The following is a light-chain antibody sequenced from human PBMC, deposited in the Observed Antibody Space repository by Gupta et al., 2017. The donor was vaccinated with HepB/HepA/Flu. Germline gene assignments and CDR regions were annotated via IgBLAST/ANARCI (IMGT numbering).Light chain of an antibody. V-gene: IGLV2-11*01. CDR3: CSYAGSYTHVV. J-gene: IGLJ2*01. CDR1: SSDVGGYDY. CDR2: DVS. Sequence: STLTQPRSVSGSPGQSVTISCTGTSSDVGGYDYVSWYQQHPGKAPKVMIYDVSKRPSGVPDRFSGSKSGNTASLTISGLQAEDEADYYCCSYAGSYTHVVFGGGTKVTVL.